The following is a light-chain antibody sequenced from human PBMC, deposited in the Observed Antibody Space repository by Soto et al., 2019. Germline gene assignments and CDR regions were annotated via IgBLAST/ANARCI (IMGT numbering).Light chain of an antibody. J-gene: IGLJ1*01. Sequence: QSALTQPASVSGSPGQSITISCTGTSSDVGGYNLVSWYQQHPGKVPKLMIYEGSQRPSGVSNRFSGSKSGNTASLTISGLQAEDEADYFCFSFTTTSTHGFGTGTKVTVL. CDR3: FSFTTTSTHG. CDR1: SSDVGGYNL. CDR2: EGS. V-gene: IGLV2-14*02.